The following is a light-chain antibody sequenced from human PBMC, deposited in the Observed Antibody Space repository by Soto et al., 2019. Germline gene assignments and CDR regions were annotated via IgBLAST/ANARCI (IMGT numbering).Light chain of an antibody. CDR1: QGIGNY. Sequence: DIQMTQSPSSLSASVGDRVTITCRGSQGIGNYLAWYQQRPGKVPKLLIYATSTFQSGVTSRFSGSGAETDFTHTISSLLPEDVSTYYCQNLGSAAFTFGRGTKVDIK. CDR2: ATS. J-gene: IGKJ3*01. CDR3: QNLGSAAFT. V-gene: IGKV1-27*01.